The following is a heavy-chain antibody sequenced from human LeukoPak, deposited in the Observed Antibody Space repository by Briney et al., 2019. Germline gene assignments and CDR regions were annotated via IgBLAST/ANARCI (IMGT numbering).Heavy chain of an antibody. Sequence: GGSLRLSCAASGFTFSSYSMNWVRQAPGKGLEWVSVINGNSDITAYADSVKGRFTISRDNSKNTLYLQMNSLRAEDTAVYYCAKTLWFRAPNGWFDVWGQGTLVTVSS. D-gene: IGHD3-10*01. J-gene: IGHJ5*02. CDR3: AKTLWFRAPNGWFDV. V-gene: IGHV3-23*01. CDR2: INGNSDIT. CDR1: GFTFSSYS.